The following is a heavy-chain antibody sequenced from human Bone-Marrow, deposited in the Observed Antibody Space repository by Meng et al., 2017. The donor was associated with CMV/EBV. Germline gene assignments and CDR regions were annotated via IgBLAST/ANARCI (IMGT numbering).Heavy chain of an antibody. J-gene: IGHJ6*02. D-gene: IGHD4-11*01. V-gene: IGHV1-2*02. CDR3: ARASTTYYYYGMDV. CDR2: INPNSGGT. Sequence: ASVKVSCKASGYTFTGYYMHWVRQAPGQGLEWMGWINPNSGGTNYAQKFQGRVTITTDESTSTAYMELSSLRSEDTAVYYCARASTTYYYYGMDVWGQGTTVTVSS. CDR1: GYTFTGYY.